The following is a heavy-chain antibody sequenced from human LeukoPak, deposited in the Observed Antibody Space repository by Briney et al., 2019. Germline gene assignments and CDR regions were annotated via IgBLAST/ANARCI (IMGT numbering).Heavy chain of an antibody. D-gene: IGHD3-10*01. V-gene: IGHV3-30*04. Sequence: GGSLRLSCAASGFTFSSYAMHWVRQAPGKGLEWVAVISYDGSNKYYADSVKGRFTISRDNSKNTLYLQMNSLRAEDTAVYYCARGLWFGELFPYGNDFDYWGQGTLVTVSS. CDR1: GFTFSSYA. CDR3: ARGLWFGELFPYGNDFDY. CDR2: ISYDGSNK. J-gene: IGHJ4*02.